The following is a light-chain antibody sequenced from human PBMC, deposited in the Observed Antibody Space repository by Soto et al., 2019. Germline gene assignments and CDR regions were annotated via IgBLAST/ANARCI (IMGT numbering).Light chain of an antibody. Sequence: QSVLTQPPSASGTPGQRVTISCSGSSSNIGSETVNWFQHLPGTTPKLLIYGNYKRPSGVPARFSGSKSGTSASLAIIGLQSEDEADYYCAAWDDSLNDYDFGTGTKVTVX. J-gene: IGLJ1*01. CDR3: AAWDDSLNDYD. CDR1: SSNIGSET. V-gene: IGLV1-44*01. CDR2: GNY.